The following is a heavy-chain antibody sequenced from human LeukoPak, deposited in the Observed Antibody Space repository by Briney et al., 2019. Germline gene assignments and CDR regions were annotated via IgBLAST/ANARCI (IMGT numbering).Heavy chain of an antibody. Sequence: SVKVSCKASGGTFSSYAISWVRQAPGQGLEWMGRIIPILGIANYAQKFQGRVTITAVKSTSTAYMELSSLRSEDTAVYYCARDRREAYCGGDCSGNWFDPWGQGTLVTVSS. CDR2: IIPILGIA. J-gene: IGHJ5*02. CDR1: GGTFSSYA. V-gene: IGHV1-69*04. CDR3: ARDRREAYCGGDCSGNWFDP. D-gene: IGHD2-21*02.